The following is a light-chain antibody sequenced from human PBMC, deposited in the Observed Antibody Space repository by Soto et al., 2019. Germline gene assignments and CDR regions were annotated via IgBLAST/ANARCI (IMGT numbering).Light chain of an antibody. Sequence: QSALTQPASVSGSPGQSITISCTGTSSDVGGYNYVSWYQHHAGKAPRLMIYASSNRPSGVSHRFSGSRSGNTASLTISGLQADDEADYYCSSYTSGTTLYGFGTGTKLTVL. CDR3: SSYTSGTTLYG. CDR2: ASS. V-gene: IGLV2-14*01. J-gene: IGLJ1*01. CDR1: SSDVGGYNY.